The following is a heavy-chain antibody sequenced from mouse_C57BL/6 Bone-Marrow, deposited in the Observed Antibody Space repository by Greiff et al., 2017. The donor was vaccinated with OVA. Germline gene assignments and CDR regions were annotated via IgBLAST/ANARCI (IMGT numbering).Heavy chain of an antibody. CDR2: IWRGGST. CDR1: GFSLTSYG. V-gene: IGHV2-5*01. Sequence: QVQLQQSGPGLVQPSQSLSITCTVSGFSLTSYGVHWVRQSPGKGLEWLGVIWRGGSTDYNAAFMSRLSITKDNSKSQVFFKMNSLQADDTAIYYCAKNKDYYGSSYVNFDVWGTGTTVTVSS. D-gene: IGHD1-1*01. CDR3: AKNKDYYGSSYVNFDV. J-gene: IGHJ1*03.